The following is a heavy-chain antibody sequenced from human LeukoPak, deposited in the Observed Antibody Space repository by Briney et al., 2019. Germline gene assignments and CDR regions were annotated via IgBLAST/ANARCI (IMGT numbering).Heavy chain of an antibody. Sequence: GGSLRLSCAASGFTFSSYSMNWVRQAPGKGLEWVSSISSSSSYIYYADSVKGRFTISRDNARNTLYLQMSSLGAEDTAMYYCARAVPWYDYWGQGTLVTVSS. J-gene: IGHJ4*02. CDR3: ARAVPWYDY. CDR2: ISSSSSYI. CDR1: GFTFSSYS. V-gene: IGHV3-21*01. D-gene: IGHD6-13*01.